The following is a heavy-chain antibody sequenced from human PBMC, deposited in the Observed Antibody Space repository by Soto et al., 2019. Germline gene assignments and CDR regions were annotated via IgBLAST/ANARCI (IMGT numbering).Heavy chain of an antibody. V-gene: IGHV1-2*02. J-gene: IGHJ4*02. CDR1: GYTFTGYY. Sequence: QVQLVQSGAEVKKPGASVKVSCKASGYTFTGYYMHWVRQAPGQGLEWMGWINPNSGGTNYAQKFQGRVTMTRDTSISTAYMELSRLRSDDTAVYYCARGKIKQWLVYYFDYWGQGTLVTVSS. CDR2: INPNSGGT. CDR3: ARGKIKQWLVYYFDY. D-gene: IGHD6-19*01.